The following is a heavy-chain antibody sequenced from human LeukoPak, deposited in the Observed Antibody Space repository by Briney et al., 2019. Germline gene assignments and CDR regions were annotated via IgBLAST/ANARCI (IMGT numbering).Heavy chain of an antibody. CDR3: AREEGRCSSTSCSAPFNY. D-gene: IGHD2-2*01. Sequence: ASVKVSCKASAYTFTGYYMHWVRQAPGQGLEWMGWIHPNSGGTNYAQKFQGRATMTRDTSISTVYMELSRLRSNDTAVYYCAREEGRCSSTSCSAPFNYWGQGTLVTVSS. CDR2: IHPNSGGT. J-gene: IGHJ4*02. CDR1: AYTFTGYY. V-gene: IGHV1-2*02.